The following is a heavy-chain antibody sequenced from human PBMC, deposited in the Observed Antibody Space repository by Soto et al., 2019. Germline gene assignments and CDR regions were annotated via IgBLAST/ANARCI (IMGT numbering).Heavy chain of an antibody. CDR2: LYTEGTT. D-gene: IGHD3-16*01. CDR3: VRPRPSGENYGMDV. CDR1: GLTVSHNY. J-gene: IGHJ6*02. V-gene: IGHV3-53*01. Sequence: SLRLSCVASGLTVSHNYMAWVRQAPEMGLEWVSILYTEGTTYYADSVKGRFTISRDSSKNTLFLQMDSLRAEDTAVYYCVRPRPSGENYGMDVWGQGTKVTVSS.